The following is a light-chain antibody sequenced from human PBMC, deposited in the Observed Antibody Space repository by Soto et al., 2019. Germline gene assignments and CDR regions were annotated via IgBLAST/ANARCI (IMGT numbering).Light chain of an antibody. CDR2: EVS. CDR3: SSYTSTNTRYVV. V-gene: IGLV2-14*01. J-gene: IGLJ2*01. CDR1: SSDVGGYNY. Sequence: QSALTQPASVSGSPGQSITISCTGTSSDVGGYNYVSWYQRHPGKAPKLMIYEVSNRPSGVSNRFSGSKSGNTASLTISGLQAEDEADYYCSSYTSTNTRYVVFGGGTKLTVL.